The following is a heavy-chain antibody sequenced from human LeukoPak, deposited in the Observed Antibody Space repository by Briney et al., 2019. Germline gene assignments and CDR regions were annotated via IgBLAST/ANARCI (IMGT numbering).Heavy chain of an antibody. Sequence: RESLRLSCAASGFTVSSNYMSWVRQAPGKGLEWVSVIYSGGSTYYADSVKGRFTISRDNSKNTLYLQMNSLRAEDTAVYYCARIPLSYGSGSYTNYYFDYWGQGTLVTVSS. CDR2: IYSGGST. J-gene: IGHJ4*02. CDR3: ARIPLSYGSGSYTNYYFDY. D-gene: IGHD3-10*01. V-gene: IGHV3-53*01. CDR1: GFTVSSNY.